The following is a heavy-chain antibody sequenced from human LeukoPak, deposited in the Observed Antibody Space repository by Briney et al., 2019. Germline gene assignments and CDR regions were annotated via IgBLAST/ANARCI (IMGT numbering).Heavy chain of an antibody. CDR3: ARVSNYDFWSGYPTDY. CDR1: GYSISSGYY. CDR2: IYHSGST. D-gene: IGHD3-3*01. J-gene: IGHJ4*02. Sequence: SETLSLTCAVSGYSISSGYYWGWIRQPSGKGLEWIGSIYHSGSTYYNPSLKSRVTISVDTSKNQFSLKLSSVTAADTAVYYCARVSNYDFWSGYPTDYWGQGTLVTVSS. V-gene: IGHV4-38-2*01.